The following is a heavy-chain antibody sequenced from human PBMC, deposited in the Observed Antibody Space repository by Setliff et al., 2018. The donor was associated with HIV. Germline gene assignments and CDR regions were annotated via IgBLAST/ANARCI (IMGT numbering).Heavy chain of an antibody. D-gene: IGHD6-19*01. CDR3: AKGVAGLQYYYYYMDV. V-gene: IGHV4-39*07. J-gene: IGHJ6*03. CDR1: GFTFNSYS. Sequence: PSETLRLSCAASGFTFNSYSMNWVRQPPGKGLEWIGSIYYSGSTYYNPSLKSRVTISVDTSKNQFSLKLSSVTAADTAVYYCAKGVAGLQYYYYYMDVWGKGTTVTVSS. CDR2: IYYSGST.